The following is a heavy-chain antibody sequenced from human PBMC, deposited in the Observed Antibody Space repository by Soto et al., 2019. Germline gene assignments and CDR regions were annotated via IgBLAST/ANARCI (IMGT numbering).Heavy chain of an antibody. CDR1: GGTFSSYA. D-gene: IGHD3-22*01. Sequence: QVQLVQSGAEVKKPGSSVKVSCKASGGTFSSYAISWVRQAPGQGLEWMGGIIPIFGTANYAQKFQGRVTITADESTSTAYMELSSPRSEDTAVYYCARVGNYYDSSGYLGPGDCWGQGTLVTVSS. J-gene: IGHJ4*02. CDR3: ARVGNYYDSSGYLGPGDC. CDR2: IIPIFGTA. V-gene: IGHV1-69*01.